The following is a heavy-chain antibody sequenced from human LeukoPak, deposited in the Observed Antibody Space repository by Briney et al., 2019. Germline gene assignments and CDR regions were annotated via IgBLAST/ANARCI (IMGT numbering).Heavy chain of an antibody. D-gene: IGHD1-26*01. J-gene: IGHJ3*02. CDR2: IIPIFGTA. CDR1: GGTFSSYA. V-gene: IGHV1-69*05. CDR3: ARERWEPHRDAFDI. Sequence: GASVKVSCKXSGGTFSSYAISWVRQAPGQGLERMGRIIPIFGTANYAQKFQGRVTITTDESTSTAYMELSSLRSEDTAVYYCARERWEPHRDAFDIWGQGTMVTVSS.